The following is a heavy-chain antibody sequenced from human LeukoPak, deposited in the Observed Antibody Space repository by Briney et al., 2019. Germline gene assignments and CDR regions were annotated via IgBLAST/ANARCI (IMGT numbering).Heavy chain of an antibody. CDR1: GFTFSSYA. CDR2: ISGGGGVT. J-gene: IGHJ4*02. D-gene: IGHD5-12*01. V-gene: IGHV3-23*01. Sequence: GGSLRLSCAASGFTFSSYAMSWVSQAPGKGLEWVSSISGGGGVTYYADSVKGRFTISRDNSKNTVYLQMNSLRAEDTAVYYCAKDPRVATIEIFDYWGQGTLVTVSS. CDR3: AKDPRVATIEIFDY.